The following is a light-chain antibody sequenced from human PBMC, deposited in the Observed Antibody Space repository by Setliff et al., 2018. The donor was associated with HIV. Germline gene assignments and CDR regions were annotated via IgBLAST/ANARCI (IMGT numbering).Light chain of an antibody. CDR3: SSYRRTSTWV. J-gene: IGLJ3*02. CDR2: EVS. V-gene: IGLV2-14*01. Sequence: QSVLTQPPSTSGTPGQKVTISCSGSGSNIGRNSVFWYQQHPGEAPRLIIYEVSNRPSGVSNRFSGSKSGNTASLTISGLQAEDEGYYYCSSYRRTSTWVFGGGTKVTV. CDR1: GSNIGRNS.